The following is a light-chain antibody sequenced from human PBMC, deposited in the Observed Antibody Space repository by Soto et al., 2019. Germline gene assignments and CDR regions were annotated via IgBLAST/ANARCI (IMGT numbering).Light chain of an antibody. CDR3: CSYAGSSCYV. V-gene: IGLV2-23*01. CDR2: EGS. CDR1: SSDVGSYNL. Sequence: QSALTQPASVSGSPGQSITISCTGTSSDVGSYNLVSWYQQHPGKAPKLMIYEGSKRPPGVSNRFSGSKSGNTASLTISGLQAEDEADYYCCSYAGSSCYVFGTGTKVTVL. J-gene: IGLJ1*01.